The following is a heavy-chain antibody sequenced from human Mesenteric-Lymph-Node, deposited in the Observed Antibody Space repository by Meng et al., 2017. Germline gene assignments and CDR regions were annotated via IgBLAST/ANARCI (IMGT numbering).Heavy chain of an antibody. J-gene: IGHJ3*01. CDR1: GFTSSTYA. V-gene: IGHV3-30*07. Sequence: SCAASGFTSSTYAMHWVRQAPGKGLEWVAVILSDGSNKHYAESVKGRFTISRDNAKNSLYLQMNSLRAEDTALYYCAAYCGGDCNDAFDFWGQGTMVTVSS. D-gene: IGHD2-21*02. CDR3: AAYCGGDCNDAFDF. CDR2: ILSDGSNK.